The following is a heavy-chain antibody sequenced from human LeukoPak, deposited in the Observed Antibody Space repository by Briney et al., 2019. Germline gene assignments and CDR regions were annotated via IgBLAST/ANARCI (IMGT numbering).Heavy chain of an antibody. V-gene: IGHV1-46*01. CDR3: AREGTLGELFPDDY. CDR1: GYTFTSYY. D-gene: IGHD3-16*01. CDR2: INPSGGST. Sequence: GASVKVSCKASGYTFTSYYMHWVRQAPGQGLEWMRIINPSGGSTTYAQKFQDRVTMTRDTSTSTVYMELSSLRSEDTAVYYCAREGTLGELFPDDYWGQGTLVTVSS. J-gene: IGHJ4*02.